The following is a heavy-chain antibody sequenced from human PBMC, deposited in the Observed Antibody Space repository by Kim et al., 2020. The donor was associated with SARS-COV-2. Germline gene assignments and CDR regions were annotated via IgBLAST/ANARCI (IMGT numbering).Heavy chain of an antibody. V-gene: IGHV3-23*01. Sequence: GGSLRLSCAASGFAFTNYAMNWVRQAPEKGLEWVSSSTAGGTATYHADSVKGRFTISRDNSKNTLYLQMNNLRTEDTAVYYCAKAPSPYCRGVRCYPFDCWGQGTLVAVSS. D-gene: IGHD2-15*01. CDR2: STAGGTAT. J-gene: IGHJ4*02. CDR3: AKAPSPYCRGVRCYPFDC. CDR1: GFAFTNYA.